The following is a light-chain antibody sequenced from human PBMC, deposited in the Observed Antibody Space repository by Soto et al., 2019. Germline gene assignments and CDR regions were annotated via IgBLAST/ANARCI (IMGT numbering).Light chain of an antibody. Sequence: DVQMTQSPSSLSASVGGRVTITFRASQDIKTWLVWYQQKPEQAPKSLIYAASGLQAGVPSRFSGSGSGTDFTLTISSLQPEDSAIYYCQQYNSYPLTFGGGTKLEIK. J-gene: IGKJ4*01. CDR1: QDIKTW. CDR2: AAS. V-gene: IGKV1D-16*01. CDR3: QQYNSYPLT.